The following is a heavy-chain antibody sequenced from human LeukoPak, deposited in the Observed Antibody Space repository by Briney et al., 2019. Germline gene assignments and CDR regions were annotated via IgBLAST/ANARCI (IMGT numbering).Heavy chain of an antibody. CDR1: GGSISISSYF. Sequence: AETLSLTCTASGGSISISSYFWGWLRQPPGTVLEWIGNSYDSGSTYANPSLKSRGTISVATSKNQFSLKLSSVTAADTAVYYCARDRSHTGHVDYWGQGTRTTVAA. J-gene: IGHJ4*02. V-gene: IGHV4-39*07. CDR2: SYDSGST. CDR3: ARDRSHTGHVDY. D-gene: IGHD5-18*01.